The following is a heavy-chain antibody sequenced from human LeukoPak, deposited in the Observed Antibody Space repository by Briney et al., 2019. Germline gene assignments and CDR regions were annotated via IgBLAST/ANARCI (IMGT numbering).Heavy chain of an antibody. CDR2: ISAYNGNT. CDR1: GYTFTSYG. J-gene: IGHJ4*02. Sequence: GASVKVSCKASGYTFTSYGISWVRQAPGQGLEWMGWISAYNGNTNYAQKLQGRVTVTRDTSTSTVHMELSGLRSEDTAVYYCARDQEGFDYWGQGTLVTVSS. CDR3: ARDQEGFDY. V-gene: IGHV1-18*01.